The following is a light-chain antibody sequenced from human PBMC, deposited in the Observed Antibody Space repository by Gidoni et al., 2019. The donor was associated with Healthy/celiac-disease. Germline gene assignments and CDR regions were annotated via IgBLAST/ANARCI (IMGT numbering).Light chain of an antibody. J-gene: IGKJ1*01. CDR1: QSISSW. V-gene: IGKV1-5*03. CDR2: KAS. CDR3: QQYNSYSRT. Sequence: DIQMTQSPSTLSASVGDRVTITCRASQSISSWLAWYQQKPGKPPKLLIYKASSLESGVPSRFSGSGSGTEFTLPISSLQPDDFATYYCQQYNSYSRTFGQGTKVEIK.